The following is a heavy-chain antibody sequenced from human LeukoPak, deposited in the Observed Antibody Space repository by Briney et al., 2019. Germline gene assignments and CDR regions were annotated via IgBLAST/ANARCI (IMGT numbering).Heavy chain of an antibody. CDR2: INPNSGGT. J-gene: IGHJ4*02. Sequence: ASVKVSCKTSGYTFTGYYIHWVRQAPGQGLEWMGWINPNSGGTNYAQKFQGRVTMTTDTSTSTAYMDLRSLRSDDTAVYYCVRYSDSSGIPDYWGQGTLVIVSS. CDR1: GYTFTGYY. V-gene: IGHV1-2*02. D-gene: IGHD3-22*01. CDR3: VRYSDSSGIPDY.